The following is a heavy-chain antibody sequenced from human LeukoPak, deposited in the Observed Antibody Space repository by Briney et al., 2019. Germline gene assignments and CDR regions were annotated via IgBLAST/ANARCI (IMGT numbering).Heavy chain of an antibody. Sequence: GGSLRLSCAASGFTFSSYWVSWVRQAPGKGLEWVANIKQDGSEKYYVDSVKGRFTISRDNAKNSLYLQMNSLRAEDTAVYYCAREDTAMDYWGQGTLVTVSS. V-gene: IGHV3-7*03. D-gene: IGHD5-18*01. J-gene: IGHJ4*02. CDR1: GFTFSSYW. CDR3: AREDTAMDY. CDR2: IKQDGSEK.